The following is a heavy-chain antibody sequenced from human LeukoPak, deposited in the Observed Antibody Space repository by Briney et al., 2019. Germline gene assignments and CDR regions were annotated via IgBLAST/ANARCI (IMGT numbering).Heavy chain of an antibody. CDR1: GYTFTSYA. J-gene: IGHJ4*02. D-gene: IGHD5-18*01. V-gene: IGHV7-4-1*02. CDR3: ARGLRMNVDTAMVSDY. CDR2: INTNTGNP. Sequence: ASVKVSCKASGYTFTSYAMNWVRQAPGQGLEWMGWINTNTGNPTYAQGFTGRFVFSLDISVSTAYLQISSLKAEDTAVYYCARGLRMNVDTAMVSDYWGQGTLVTVSS.